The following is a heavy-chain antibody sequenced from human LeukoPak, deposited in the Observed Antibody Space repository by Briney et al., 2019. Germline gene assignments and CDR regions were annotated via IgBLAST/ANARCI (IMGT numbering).Heavy chain of an antibody. CDR3: ARDDGRYYDSSGWDY. D-gene: IGHD3-22*01. CDR2: ISSSGSTI. J-gene: IGHJ4*02. Sequence: GGSLRLSCAASGFTFSDYYMSWIRQAPGKGLEWVSYISSSGSTIYYADSVKGRFTISRDNAKNSLYLQMNSLRAEDTTVYYCARDDGRYYDSSGWDYWGQGTLVTVSS. V-gene: IGHV3-11*04. CDR1: GFTFSDYY.